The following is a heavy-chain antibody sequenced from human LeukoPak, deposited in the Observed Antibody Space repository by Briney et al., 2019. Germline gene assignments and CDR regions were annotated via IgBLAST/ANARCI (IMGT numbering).Heavy chain of an antibody. V-gene: IGHV3-21*01. D-gene: IGHD3-22*01. CDR2: ISSSSSYI. J-gene: IGHJ4*02. CDR1: GFTFSSYS. CDR3: ARYYYDSSRGAY. Sequence: GGSLRLSCAASGFTFSSYSMNWVRQAPGKGLEWVSSISSSSSYIYYADPVKGRVTISRDNAKKSLYLQMNSLRAEDTAVYYCARYYYDSSRGAYWGQGTLVTVSS.